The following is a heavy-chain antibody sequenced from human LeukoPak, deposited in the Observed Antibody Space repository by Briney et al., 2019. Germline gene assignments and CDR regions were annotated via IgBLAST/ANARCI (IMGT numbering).Heavy chain of an antibody. CDR2: IGPTGTDR. CDR3: ATETIGRHYDY. J-gene: IGHJ4*02. Sequence: GESLKISCAASGFTFSSCGFNWVRQAPGKGLEWVSSIGPTGTDRYYADSVRGRFTISRDNAKNSMYLQMDSLRDEDTAVYCCATETIGRHYDYWGQGTLLTVSS. V-gene: IGHV3-21*01. CDR1: GFTFSSCG. D-gene: IGHD1-14*01.